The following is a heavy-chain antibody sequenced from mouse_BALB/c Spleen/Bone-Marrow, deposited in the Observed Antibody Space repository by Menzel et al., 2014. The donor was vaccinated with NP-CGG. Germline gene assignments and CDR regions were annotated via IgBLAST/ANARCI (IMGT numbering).Heavy chain of an antibody. CDR1: GYTFTDYA. CDR3: ARRTTGYAMDY. CDR2: ISTYSGNT. J-gene: IGHJ4*01. V-gene: IGHV1-67*01. Sequence: VQLQHSGPELVRPGVSVKISCKGSGYTFTDYAIHWVKQSPAKSLEWIGVISTYSGNTKYNQKFKDKATMTVDKSSSTAYMELARLTSEDSAIYYCARRTTGYAMDYWGQGTSVTVSS.